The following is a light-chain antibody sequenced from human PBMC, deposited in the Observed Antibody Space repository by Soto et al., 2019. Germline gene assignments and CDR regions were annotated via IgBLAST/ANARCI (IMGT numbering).Light chain of an antibody. J-gene: IGKJ2*01. V-gene: IGKV1-39*01. CDR3: QQSYNTPST. CDR2: GAS. CDR1: QSITNY. Sequence: DILMTQSPSSLSASVGDRVTIVCRASQSITNYLNWYQQKPEKAPKLLIHGASSLQSGVPSRFSGSGSGTDFTLTISSLQPEDFATYYCQQSYNTPSTLGQGTKLEI.